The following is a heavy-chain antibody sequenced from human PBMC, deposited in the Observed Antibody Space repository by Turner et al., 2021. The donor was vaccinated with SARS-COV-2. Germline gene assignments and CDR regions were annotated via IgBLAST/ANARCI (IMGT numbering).Heavy chain of an antibody. CDR3: TTSPAVGY. CDR1: GFTVYNNY. Sequence: DVQLVESGGGLVQPGGALGLSCAAPGFTVYNNYMTWVRQAPGKGLEWVSVIYSGGQTYNADSVKGRFTISRHSSKNTLYLQMNSLRPEDTAMYYCTTSPAVGYWGQGTLVTVSS. J-gene: IGHJ4*02. CDR2: IYSGGQT. V-gene: IGHV3-53*04. D-gene: IGHD2-2*01.